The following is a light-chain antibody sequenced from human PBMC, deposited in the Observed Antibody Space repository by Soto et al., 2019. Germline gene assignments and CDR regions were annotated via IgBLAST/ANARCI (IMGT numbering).Light chain of an antibody. V-gene: IGLV4-69*01. Sequence: QLVLTQSPSASASLGASVKLTCTLSSGHSSYAIAWHQQQPEKGPRYLMKLNSDGSHSKGDGIPDRFSGSSSGAERYLTSSRLQSEDEADYYCQTWGTGIHYVFGTGTKLTVL. CDR1: SGHSSYA. CDR3: QTWGTGIHYV. J-gene: IGLJ1*01. CDR2: LNSDGSH.